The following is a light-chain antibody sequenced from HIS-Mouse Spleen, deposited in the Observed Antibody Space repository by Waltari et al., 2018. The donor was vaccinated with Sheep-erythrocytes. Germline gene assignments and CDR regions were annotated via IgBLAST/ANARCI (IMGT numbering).Light chain of an antibody. CDR2: QDT. CDR1: KLGDKY. V-gene: IGLV3-1*01. J-gene: IGLJ1*01. Sequence: SSELTQPPSVSVSPGQTASITCSGEKLGDKYACWYQQKPGQSPVLVIYQDTKRPSGIPERFSGSNSGNTATLTISGLQAEDEADYYCCSYAGSYNHVFATGTKVTVL. CDR3: CSYAGSYNHV.